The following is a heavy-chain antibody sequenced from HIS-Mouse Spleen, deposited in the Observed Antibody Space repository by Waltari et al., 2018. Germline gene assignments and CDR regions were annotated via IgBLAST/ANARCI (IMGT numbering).Heavy chain of an antibody. D-gene: IGHD6-13*01. CDR3: AREIPYSSSWYDWYFDL. CDR1: GGSISISSYY. Sequence: QLQLQESGPGLVKPSETLSLTCTVSGGSISISSYYCGWIRKPPGKGLEWIGSIYYSGSTYYNPSLKSRVSISVDTSKNQFSLKLSSVTAADTAVYYCAREIPYSSSWYDWYFDLWGRGTLVTVSS. J-gene: IGHJ2*01. CDR2: IYYSGST. V-gene: IGHV4-39*07.